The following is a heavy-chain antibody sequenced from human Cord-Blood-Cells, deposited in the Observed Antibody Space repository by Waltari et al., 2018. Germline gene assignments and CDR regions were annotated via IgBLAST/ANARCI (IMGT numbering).Heavy chain of an antibody. CDR3: ARVSVDCSGGSCYNWFDP. Sequence: QVQLQESGPGLVKPSETLSLTCTVSGGSVSSGSYYWSWIRQPPGKGLEWIGYIYYSGSTNYNPSLKSRVTISVDTSKNQFSLKLSSVTAADTAVYYCARVSVDCSGGSCYNWFDPWGQGTLVTVSS. J-gene: IGHJ5*02. V-gene: IGHV4-61*01. D-gene: IGHD2-15*01. CDR2: IYYSGST. CDR1: GGSVSSGSYY.